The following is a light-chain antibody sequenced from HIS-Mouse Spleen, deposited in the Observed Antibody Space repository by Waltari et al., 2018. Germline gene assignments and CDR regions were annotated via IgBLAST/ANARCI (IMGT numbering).Light chain of an antibody. CDR2: RNN. J-gene: IGLJ2*01. CDR1: SSNIGSNY. V-gene: IGLV1-47*01. CDR3: AAWDDSLSGVV. Sequence: QSVLTQPPSASGTPGQRVTISCSGSSSNIGSNYVYWYQQLPGTAPKLLIYRNNQRPSGAPDRFSGSKSGTSASLASSGLRSEDEADYYCAAWDDSLSGVVFGGGTKLTVL.